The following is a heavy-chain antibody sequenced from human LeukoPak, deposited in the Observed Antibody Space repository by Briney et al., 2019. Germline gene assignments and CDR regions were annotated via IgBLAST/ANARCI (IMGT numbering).Heavy chain of an antibody. D-gene: IGHD6-13*01. V-gene: IGHV3-9*01. Sequence: GGSLRLSCAASGFTFDDYAMHWVRQAPGKGLEWVSGISWNSGSIGYADSVKGRFTISRDNAKNPLYLQMNSLRAEDTALYYCAKESAAGPFDYWGQETLVPVSS. CDR3: AKESAAGPFDY. CDR1: GFTFDDYA. CDR2: ISWNSGSI. J-gene: IGHJ4*02.